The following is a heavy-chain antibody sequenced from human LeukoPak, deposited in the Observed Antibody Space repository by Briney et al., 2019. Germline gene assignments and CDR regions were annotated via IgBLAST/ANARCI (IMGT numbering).Heavy chain of an antibody. J-gene: IGHJ4*02. V-gene: IGHV4-34*01. CDR2: ISHSGST. CDR3: VTYYYGSSAPKRNY. CDR1: GGSFSDYF. D-gene: IGHD3-22*01. Sequence: SETLSLTCAVYGGSFSDYFWSWIRQPPGKGLEWIGEISHSGSTTYIPSLRSRVTISGDTSKKQFSLKLSSVTAADTAVYYCVTYYYGSSAPKRNYWGQGILVTVSS.